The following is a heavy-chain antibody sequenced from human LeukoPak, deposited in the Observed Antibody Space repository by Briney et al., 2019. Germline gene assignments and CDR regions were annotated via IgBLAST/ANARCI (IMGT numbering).Heavy chain of an antibody. D-gene: IGHD1-26*01. J-gene: IGHJ3*02. CDR2: ISAYNGNT. CDR3: ARRAYSGSPPGAFDI. Sequence: ASVKVSCTASGYTFTSYGISWVRQAPGQGLEWMGWISAYNGNTNYAQKLQGRVTMTTDTSTSTAYMELRSLRSDDTAVYYCARRAYSGSPPGAFDIWGQGTMVTASS. CDR1: GYTFTSYG. V-gene: IGHV1-18*01.